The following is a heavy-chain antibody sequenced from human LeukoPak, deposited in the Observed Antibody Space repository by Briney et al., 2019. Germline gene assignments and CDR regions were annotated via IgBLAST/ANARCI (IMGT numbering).Heavy chain of an antibody. V-gene: IGHV4-4*07. J-gene: IGHJ4*02. D-gene: IGHD6-13*01. Sequence: SETLSLTCTVSGGSISSYYWSWIRQPAGKGLEWIGRIYTSGSTNYNPSLKSRVTMSVDTSKNQFSLKLSSVTAADTAVYYCARVNIVAAAGHYFDYWGQGTLVTVSS. CDR2: IYTSGST. CDR1: GGSISSYY. CDR3: ARVNIVAAAGHYFDY.